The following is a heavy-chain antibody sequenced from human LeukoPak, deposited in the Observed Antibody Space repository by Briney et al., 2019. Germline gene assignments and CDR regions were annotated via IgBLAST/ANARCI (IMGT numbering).Heavy chain of an antibody. V-gene: IGHV4-39*07. CDR1: GGSISSSSYY. D-gene: IGHD3-22*01. Sequence: PSETLSLTCTVSGGSISSSSYYWGWIRQPPGKGLEWIGSIYYSGSTYYNPSLKSRVTISVDTSKNQFSLKLSSVTAADTAVYYCARDAFTYSSGYYDYWGQGTLVTVSS. CDR2: IYYSGST. CDR3: ARDAFTYSSGYYDY. J-gene: IGHJ4*02.